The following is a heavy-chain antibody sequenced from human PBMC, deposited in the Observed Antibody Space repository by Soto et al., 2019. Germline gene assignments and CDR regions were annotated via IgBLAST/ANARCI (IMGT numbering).Heavy chain of an antibody. D-gene: IGHD3-16*02. J-gene: IGHJ4*02. CDR2: IKQDGSEK. CDR3: ARGREDYVWGSYRYASHAFDY. V-gene: IGHV3-7*03. Sequence: ESGGGLVQPGGSLRLSCAASRCTFRTYWMSWVRQAPGKGLEWVANIKQDGSEKYYVDSVKGRFTISRDNAKNSLYLQMNSLRGEDTAVYYCARGREDYVWGSYRYASHAFDYWGQGTVVTVSS. CDR1: RCTFRTYW.